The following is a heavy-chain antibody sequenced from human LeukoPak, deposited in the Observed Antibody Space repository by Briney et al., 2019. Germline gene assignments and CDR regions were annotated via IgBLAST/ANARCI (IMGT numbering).Heavy chain of an antibody. V-gene: IGHV3-33*01. CDR1: GFTFSSYG. Sequence: GGSLRLSCAASGFTFSSYGMHWVRQAPGKGLEWVAVIWYDGSNKYYADSVKGRFTISRDTSKNTVYLQMNSLGTEDTAFYYCARGYSSSWLGYFDYWGQGTLVTVSS. J-gene: IGHJ4*02. D-gene: IGHD6-13*01. CDR2: IWYDGSNK. CDR3: ARGYSSSWLGYFDY.